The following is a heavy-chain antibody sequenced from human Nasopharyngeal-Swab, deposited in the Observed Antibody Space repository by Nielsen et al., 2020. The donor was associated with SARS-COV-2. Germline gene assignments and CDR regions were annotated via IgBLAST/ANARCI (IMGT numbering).Heavy chain of an antibody. CDR1: GFTFSSYG. J-gene: IGHJ6*02. Sequence: GESLKISCAASGFTFSSYGMHWVRQAPGKGLEWVAVISYDGSNKYYADSVKGRFTISRDNSKNTLYLQMNSLRAEDTAVYYCAGGQGTVTTYYYYGMDVWGQGTTVTVSS. CDR2: ISYDGSNK. D-gene: IGHD4-17*01. V-gene: IGHV3-33*05. CDR3: AGGQGTVTTYYYYGMDV.